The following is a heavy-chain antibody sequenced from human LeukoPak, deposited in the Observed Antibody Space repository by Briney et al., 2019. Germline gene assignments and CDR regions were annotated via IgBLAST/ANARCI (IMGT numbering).Heavy chain of an antibody. J-gene: IGHJ6*02. CDR3: ARGLTYYYDSSGYYYSYYGMDV. D-gene: IGHD3-22*01. CDR2: IYYSGST. Sequence: PSETLSLTCTVSGGSISSGDYYWSWIRQPPGKGLEWIGYIYYSGSTYYNPSLKSRVTISVDTSKNQFSLKLSSVTAADTAVYYCARGLTYYYDSSGYYYSYYGMDVWGQGTTVTVSS. V-gene: IGHV4-30-4*01. CDR1: GGSISSGDYY.